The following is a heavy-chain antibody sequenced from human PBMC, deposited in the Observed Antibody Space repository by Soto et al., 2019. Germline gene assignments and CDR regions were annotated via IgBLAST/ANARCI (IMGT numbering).Heavy chain of an antibody. CDR1: GYTFTSYG. Sequence: QVQLVQSGAEVKKPGASVKVSCKASGYTFTSYGISWVRQAPGQGLEWMGWISAYNGNTNYAQKLQGRVTMTTDTSTSTAYLELRSLGSDDKAVYYCARVQRKAAAAYYYYGMDVWGQGTTVTVSS. D-gene: IGHD6-13*01. V-gene: IGHV1-18*01. CDR3: ARVQRKAAAAYYYYGMDV. J-gene: IGHJ6*02. CDR2: ISAYNGNT.